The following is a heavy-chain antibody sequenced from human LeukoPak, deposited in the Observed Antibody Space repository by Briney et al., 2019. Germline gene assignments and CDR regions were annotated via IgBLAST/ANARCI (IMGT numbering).Heavy chain of an antibody. CDR2: ISGSGGST. J-gene: IGHJ4*02. V-gene: IGHV3-23*01. CDR3: AKDHRTMVRGVIMGY. Sequence: PGGSLRLSCAASGFTFSSYATSWVRQAPGKGLEWVSAISGSGGSTYYADSVKGRFTISRDNSKNTLYLQVNSLRAEDTAVYYCAKDHRTMVRGVIMGYWGQGTLVTVSS. CDR1: GFTFSSYA. D-gene: IGHD3-10*01.